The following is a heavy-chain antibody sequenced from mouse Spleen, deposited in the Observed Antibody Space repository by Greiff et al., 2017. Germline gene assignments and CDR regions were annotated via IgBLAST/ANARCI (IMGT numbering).Heavy chain of an antibody. CDR3: ARPIYYGYDGYAMDY. Sequence: VQLQESGAELARPGASVKMSCKASGYTFTSYTMHWVKQRPGQGLEWIGYINPSSGYTNYNQKFKDKATLTADKSSSTAYMQLSSLTSEDSAVYYCARPIYYGYDGYAMDYWGQGTSVTVSS. J-gene: IGHJ4*01. CDR1: GYTFTSYT. V-gene: IGHV1-4*01. D-gene: IGHD2-2*01. CDR2: INPSSGYT.